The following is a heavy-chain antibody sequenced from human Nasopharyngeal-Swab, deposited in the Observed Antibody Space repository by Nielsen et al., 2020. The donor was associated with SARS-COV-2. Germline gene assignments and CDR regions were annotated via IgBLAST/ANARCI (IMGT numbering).Heavy chain of an antibody. CDR2: IYYSGST. CDR1: GGSISSSSYY. J-gene: IGHJ4*02. Sequence: SETLSLTCTVSGGSISSSSYYWGWIRQPPGKGLEWIGSIYYSGSTYYNPSLKSRVTISVDTSKNQFSLKLSSVTAADTAVYYCARGNSGSWYMYYFDYWGQGTLVTVSS. CDR3: ARGNSGSWYMYYFDY. D-gene: IGHD6-13*01. V-gene: IGHV4-39*01.